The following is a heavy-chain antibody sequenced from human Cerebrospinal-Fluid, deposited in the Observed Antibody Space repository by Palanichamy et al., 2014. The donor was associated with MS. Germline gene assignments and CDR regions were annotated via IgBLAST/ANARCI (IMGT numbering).Heavy chain of an antibody. CDR1: GASITGYY. V-gene: IGHV4-59*08. CDR3: ARRLYSSGYGDYFDY. CDR2: MSYSGST. Sequence: QVQLQESGPGLVKPSETLSLTCTVSGASITGYYWSWIRQSPGKGLEWIGYMSYSGSTNYNPSLKSRVTISVDTSKNQFSLKLSSVTAADTAVYYCARRLYSSGYGDYFDYWGQGTLVIVSP. D-gene: IGHD6-19*01. J-gene: IGHJ4*02.